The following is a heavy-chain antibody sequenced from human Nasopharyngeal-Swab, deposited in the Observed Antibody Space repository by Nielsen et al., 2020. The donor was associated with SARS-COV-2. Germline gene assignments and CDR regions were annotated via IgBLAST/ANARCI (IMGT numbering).Heavy chain of an antibody. J-gene: IGHJ6*02. D-gene: IGHD3-3*01. CDR2: ISYDGSNK. Sequence: GGSLRLSCAASGFTFSSYGMHWVRQAPGKGLEWVAVISYDGSNKYYADSVKGRFTISRDNSKNTLYLQMNSLRAEDTPVYYCANSDFWSGYYKPHYYYYGMDVWGQGTTVTVSS. V-gene: IGHV3-30*18. CDR1: GFTFSSYG. CDR3: ANSDFWSGYYKPHYYYYGMDV.